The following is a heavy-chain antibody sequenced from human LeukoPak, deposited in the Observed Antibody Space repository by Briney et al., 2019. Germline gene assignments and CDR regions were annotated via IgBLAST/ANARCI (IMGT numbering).Heavy chain of an antibody. D-gene: IGHD2-21*02. CDR3: ARGLRSPFDY. CDR1: GGSFSGYY. J-gene: IGHJ4*02. Sequence: SETLSLTCAVYGGSFSGYYWSWIRQPPGKGLEWIGEINHSGSTNYNPSLKSRVTISVDTSKNQFSLKLSSVTAADTAVYYCARGLRSPFDYWGQGTLVTVSS. V-gene: IGHV4-34*01. CDR2: INHSGST.